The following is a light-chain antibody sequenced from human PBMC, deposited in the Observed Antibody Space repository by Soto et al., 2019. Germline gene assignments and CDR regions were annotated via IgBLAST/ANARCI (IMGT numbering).Light chain of an antibody. J-gene: IGKJ5*01. CDR2: DAS. CDR1: QSVSSY. Sequence: IVLTQAPATLFLSPGERATLSCRASQSVSSYLAWYQQKPGQAPRLLIYDASNRATGIPARFSGSGSGTDFTLTISSLEPEDFAVYYCQQTSNWPPNTFGQGTRLEI. CDR3: QQTSNWPPNT. V-gene: IGKV3-11*01.